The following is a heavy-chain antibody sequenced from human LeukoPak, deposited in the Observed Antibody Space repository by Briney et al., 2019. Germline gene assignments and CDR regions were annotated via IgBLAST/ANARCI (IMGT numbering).Heavy chain of an antibody. D-gene: IGHD2-2*01. CDR3: ARDRRSRPYCSSTSCYGYWFDP. CDR1: GYTFTSYG. V-gene: IGHV1-18*01. CDR2: ISAYNGNT. J-gene: IGHJ5*02. Sequence: ASVKVSCKASGYTFTSYGISWVRQAPGQGLEWMGWISAYNGNTNYAQKLQGRVTMTTDTSTSTAYMELRSLRSDDTAVYYCARDRRSRPYCSSTSCYGYWFDPWGQGTLVTVSS.